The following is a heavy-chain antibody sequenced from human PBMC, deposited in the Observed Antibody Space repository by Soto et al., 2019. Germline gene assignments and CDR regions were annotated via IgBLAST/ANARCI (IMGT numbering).Heavy chain of an antibody. Sequence: SGPTLVNPTQTLTLTCTFSGFSLSTSGVGVGWIRQPPGKALEWLAVIYWDDTKHYNPSLKSRLSITKDTSKNQVVLTMTNMDPVDTATYYGAHKGYGDYPLDDWGQGTLVTVSS. CDR3: AHKGYGDYPLDD. D-gene: IGHD4-17*01. CDR1: GFSLSTSGVG. V-gene: IGHV2-5*02. J-gene: IGHJ4*02. CDR2: IYWDDTK.